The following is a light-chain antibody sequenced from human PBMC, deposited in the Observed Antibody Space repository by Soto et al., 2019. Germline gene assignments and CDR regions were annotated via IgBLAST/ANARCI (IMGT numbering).Light chain of an antibody. CDR2: AAT. V-gene: IGKV1D-16*01. CDR1: QDINSR. Sequence: DIQMTQSPSSVSASVGDTVTITCRASQDINSRLAWFQQQPGRPPKYVIQAATMLQSGFPSRFAGSGSGPDFTLTISRLEPEDFAVYFCQHYGSSRTFGQGTKVDIK. CDR3: QHYGSSRT. J-gene: IGKJ1*01.